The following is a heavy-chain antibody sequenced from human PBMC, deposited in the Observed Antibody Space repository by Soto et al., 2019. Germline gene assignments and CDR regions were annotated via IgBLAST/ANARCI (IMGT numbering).Heavy chain of an antibody. CDR2: MLTGGGT. CDR1: GFTVSSSY. D-gene: IGHD3-10*01. J-gene: IGHJ4*02. CDR3: VRGYWRLGESYYFDY. Sequence: EVQLVESGGGLIQPGGSLRLSCATSGFTVSSSYMSWVRQAPGMGLEWVAAMLTGGGTHYADSVKGRFTISRDNSQNTVHLQMNSLRGEDTATYYCVRGYWRLGESYYFDYWGQGTLVTVSS. V-gene: IGHV3-53*01.